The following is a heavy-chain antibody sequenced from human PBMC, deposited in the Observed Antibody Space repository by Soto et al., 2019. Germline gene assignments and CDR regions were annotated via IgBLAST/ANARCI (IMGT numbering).Heavy chain of an antibody. J-gene: IGHJ3*02. V-gene: IGHV1-18*01. CDR3: VPSSGYSDAFDI. Sequence: QVQLVQSGAEVKKPGASVKVSCKASGYTFTSYGISWVRQAPGQGLEWMGWISAYNGNTNYAQKLQGRVTMTTDTSTSTAYRELRSLRSDDTAVYYCVPSSGYSDAFDIWGQGTMVTVSS. D-gene: IGHD6-25*01. CDR1: GYTFTSYG. CDR2: ISAYNGNT.